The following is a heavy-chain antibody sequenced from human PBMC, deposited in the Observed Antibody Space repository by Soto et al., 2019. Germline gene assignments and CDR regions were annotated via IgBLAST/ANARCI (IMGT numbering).Heavy chain of an antibody. CDR1: GGSISSDY. CDR3: ARTDSSRGWYFFFDY. Sequence: PSETLSPTCKVSGGSISSDYWSWIRQPPGEELEWIGYIYYSASTNYSPSLKSPVTISVDTSKNQFSLKLSSVTAADTAVYYCARTDSSRGWYFFFDYWGQGTLVPVSS. CDR2: IYYSAST. D-gene: IGHD6-19*01. V-gene: IGHV4-59*13. J-gene: IGHJ4*01.